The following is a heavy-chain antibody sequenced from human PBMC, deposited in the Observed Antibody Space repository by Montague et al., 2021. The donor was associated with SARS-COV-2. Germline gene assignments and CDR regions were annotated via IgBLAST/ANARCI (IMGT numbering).Heavy chain of an antibody. CDR3: ASHPVWQQLIT. D-gene: IGHD6-13*01. CDR1: GASISQAFW. J-gene: IGHJ5*02. V-gene: IGHV4-4*02. CDR2: THHTGGT. Sequence: SETLSLTCSVSGASISQAFWWCLVRQPPGKGLEWIAETHHTGGTNYNPSLASRVTISLDYSNNQVSLMLSSVTAADTALYYCASHPVWQQLITWGQGTLVSVS.